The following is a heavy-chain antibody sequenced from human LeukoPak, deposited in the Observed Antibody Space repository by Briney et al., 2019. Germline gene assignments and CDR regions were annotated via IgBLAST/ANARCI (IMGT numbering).Heavy chain of an antibody. CDR2: IRYDGSNK. Sequence: PGGSLRLSCAASGFTFSSYGMHWVRQAPGKGLEWVAFIRYDGSNKYYADSVKGRFTISRDNSKNTLYLQMNGLRAEDTAVYYCAKGGQAYCGGDCFIFDYWGQGTLVTVSS. J-gene: IGHJ4*02. V-gene: IGHV3-30*02. CDR3: AKGGQAYCGGDCFIFDY. CDR1: GFTFSSYG. D-gene: IGHD2-21*01.